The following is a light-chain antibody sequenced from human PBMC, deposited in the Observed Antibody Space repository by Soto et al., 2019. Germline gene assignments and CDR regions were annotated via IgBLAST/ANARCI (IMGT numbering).Light chain of an antibody. V-gene: IGLV2-8*01. Sequence: QSALTQPPSASGSPGQSVAISCTGTSSDVGGYDYVSWYQQHPGKAPKLMIYDVSKQPSGVPDRFSGSKSGNTASLTVSGLQAEDEADYYCSSYAGTYIVFGTGTKLTVL. CDR1: SSDVGGYDY. CDR3: SSYAGTYIV. CDR2: DVS. J-gene: IGLJ1*01.